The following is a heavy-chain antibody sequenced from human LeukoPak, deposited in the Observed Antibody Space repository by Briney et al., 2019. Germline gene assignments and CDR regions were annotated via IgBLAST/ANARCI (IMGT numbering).Heavy chain of an antibody. CDR2: VKSRSAGETT. D-gene: IGHD3-10*01. J-gene: IGHJ4*02. V-gene: IGHV3-15*01. Sequence: GGSLRLSCAPSGFTFSDYYIYWIRQAPGKGLEWIARVKSRSAGETTDYAAPVKGRFTISRDDSKNTLYLQMNSLKTEDTAVYYCTLIQGWGSGSYYRDFWGQGTLVTVSS. CDR1: GFTFSDYY. CDR3: TLIQGWGSGSYYRDF.